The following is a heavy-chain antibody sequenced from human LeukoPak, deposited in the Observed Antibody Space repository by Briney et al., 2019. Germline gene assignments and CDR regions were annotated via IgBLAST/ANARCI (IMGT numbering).Heavy chain of an antibody. CDR1: GGSISSYY. Sequence: SETLSLTCTVPGGSISSYYWSWIRQPPGKGLEWIGYIYYSGSTNYNPSLKSRVTISVDTSKNQFSLKLTSVTAADTAVYYCARAGYCSSTSCSAYYYYYYMDVWGKGTTVTVSS. CDR2: IYYSGST. D-gene: IGHD2-2*01. J-gene: IGHJ6*03. V-gene: IGHV4-59*01. CDR3: ARAGYCSSTSCSAYYYYYYMDV.